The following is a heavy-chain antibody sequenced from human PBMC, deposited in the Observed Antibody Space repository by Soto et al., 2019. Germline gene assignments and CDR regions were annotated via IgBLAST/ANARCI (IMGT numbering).Heavy chain of an antibody. CDR3: ARPSGYHYYGMDV. Sequence: QVQLQESGPGLVKPSQTLSLTCTVSGGSISSGDYYWSWIRQPPGKGLGWIGYIYYSGSTYYNPSLKSRVTKSVATSNNQCSLKLSSVTAADTAVYYCARPSGYHYYGMDVWGHGTTVTFSS. J-gene: IGHJ6*02. V-gene: IGHV4-30-4*01. CDR1: GGSISSGDYY. CDR2: IYYSGST. D-gene: IGHD3-22*01.